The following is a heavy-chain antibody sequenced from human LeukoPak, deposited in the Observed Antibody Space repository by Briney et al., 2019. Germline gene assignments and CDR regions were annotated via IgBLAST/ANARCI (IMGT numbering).Heavy chain of an antibody. CDR3: VRGYNRRLFTNYFDP. V-gene: IGHV1-8*01. D-gene: IGHD1-7*01. J-gene: IGHJ5*02. Sequence: ASVKASCKTSGYTFNTYDINWVRQALGQGLEWMGWMNPNDGDTDYAPKFRGRVTMTRNASISTAYMELSSLRSEDTAVYYCVRGYNRRLFTNYFDPWGQGSLVTVSS. CDR2: MNPNDGDT. CDR1: GYTFNTYD.